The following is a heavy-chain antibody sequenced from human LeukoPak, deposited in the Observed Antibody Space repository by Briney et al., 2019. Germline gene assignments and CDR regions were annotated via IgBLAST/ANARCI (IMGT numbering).Heavy chain of an antibody. V-gene: IGHV4-59*01. D-gene: IGHD3-22*01. J-gene: IGHJ3*02. CDR2: IYYSGST. CDR3: AREGSYDSSGYETLDAFDI. Sequence: SETLSLTCTVSGGPISSYYWSWIRQPPGKGLEWIGYIYYSGSTNYNPSLKSRVTISVDTSKNQFSLKLSSVTAADTAVYYCAREGSYDSSGYETLDAFDIWGQGTMVTVSS. CDR1: GGPISSYY.